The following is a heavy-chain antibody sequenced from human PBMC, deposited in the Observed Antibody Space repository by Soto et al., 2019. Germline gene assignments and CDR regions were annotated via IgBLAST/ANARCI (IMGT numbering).Heavy chain of an antibody. J-gene: IGHJ2*01. CDR2: ISYDGSNK. CDR3: ARGDGYFDL. Sequence: PGGSLRLSCAASGFTFSSYAMHWVRQAPGKGLEWVAVISYDGSNKYYADSVKGRFTISRDNSKNTLYLQMNSLRAEDTAVYYCARGDGYFDLWGRGTLVTVSS. V-gene: IGHV3-30-3*01. CDR1: GFTFSSYA.